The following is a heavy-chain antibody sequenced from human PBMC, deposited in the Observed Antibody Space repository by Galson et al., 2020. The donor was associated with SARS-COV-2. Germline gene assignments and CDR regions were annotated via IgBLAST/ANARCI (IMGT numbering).Heavy chain of an antibody. CDR2: ISDGSKSE. D-gene: IGHD3-10*01. V-gene: IGHV3-48*03. CDR1: GFIFSDYE. CDR3: ARGGTGVLWFRELFAY. J-gene: IGHJ4*02. Sequence: GESLRLSCEGSGFIFSDYEMTWVRQAPGKGQEWVSYISDGSKSEYYADSVKGRFNVSRDNARRSLYLQMNSLRAEDTAVYYCARGGTGVLWFRELFAYWGQGTLVTVSS.